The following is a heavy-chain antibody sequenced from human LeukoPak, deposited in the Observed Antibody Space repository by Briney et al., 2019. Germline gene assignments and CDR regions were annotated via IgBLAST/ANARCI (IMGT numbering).Heavy chain of an antibody. Sequence: SETLSLTCTVSGGSISSYYWSWIRQPAGKGLDWIGRIYTGGITNYNPPLKSRLTLSVATTKHPFSLYLRSVSAADTAVYLCARDYSAGWLFREEPRNWFDPWGQGTLVTVSS. CDR2: IYTGGIT. V-gene: IGHV4-4*07. J-gene: IGHJ5*02. D-gene: IGHD5-18*01. CDR1: GGSISSYY. CDR3: ARDYSAGWLFREEPRNWFDP.